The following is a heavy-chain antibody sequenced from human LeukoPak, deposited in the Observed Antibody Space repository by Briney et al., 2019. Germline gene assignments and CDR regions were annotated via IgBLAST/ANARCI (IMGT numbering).Heavy chain of an antibody. V-gene: IGHV1-46*01. CDR2: INPSGGST. Sequence: ASVKVSCKASGYTFTSYYMHWVRQAPGQGIEWVGIINPSGGSTSYAQKFQGRVTMTRDTSTSTVYMELSSLRSEDMAVYYCARGGRGLWDYGSGIRRRFDYWGQGTLVTVSS. D-gene: IGHD3-10*01. CDR3: ARGGRGLWDYGSGIRRRFDY. J-gene: IGHJ4*02. CDR1: GYTFTSYY.